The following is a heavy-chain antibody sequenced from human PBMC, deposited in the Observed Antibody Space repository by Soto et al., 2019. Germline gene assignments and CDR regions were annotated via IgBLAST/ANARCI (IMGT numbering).Heavy chain of an antibody. D-gene: IGHD6-13*01. CDR1: GFTFDDYA. CDR2: ISWNSGSI. Sequence: EVQLVESGGGLVQPGRSLRLSCAASGFTFDDYAMHWVRQAPGKGLEWVSGISWNSGSIGYADSVKGRFTISRDNAKNSLYLQMNSLRAEDTALYYCAKDHSSSWPEWMDVWGKGTTVTVSS. V-gene: IGHV3-9*01. J-gene: IGHJ6*04. CDR3: AKDHSSSWPEWMDV.